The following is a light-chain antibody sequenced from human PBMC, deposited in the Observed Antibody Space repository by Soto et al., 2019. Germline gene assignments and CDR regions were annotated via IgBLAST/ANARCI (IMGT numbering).Light chain of an antibody. CDR1: QSIHTC. V-gene: IGKV3D-11*02. Sequence: FTQSPPTPSLSPVERATPSCRASQSIHTCLAWYQQKSGKPPRLVINDSTLRANSGADRCGGSRSGTEFTPTINSRVPADYAVYYCQQQNNWHPITFGEGTILDIK. CDR3: QQQNNWHPIT. J-gene: IGKJ5*01. CDR2: DST.